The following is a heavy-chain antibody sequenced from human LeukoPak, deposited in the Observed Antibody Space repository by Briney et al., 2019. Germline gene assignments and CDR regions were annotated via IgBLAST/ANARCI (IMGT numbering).Heavy chain of an antibody. Sequence: ASVKVSCKASGYTFTGYYMHWVRQAPGQGLEWMGWISAYNGNTNYAQKLQGRVTMTRNTSISTAYMELSSLRSEDTAVYYCAGVPSPTTVVTEGYYFDYWGQGTLVTVSS. CDR2: ISAYNGNT. D-gene: IGHD4-23*01. CDR1: GYTFTGYY. V-gene: IGHV1-2*02. CDR3: AGVPSPTTVVTEGYYFDY. J-gene: IGHJ4*02.